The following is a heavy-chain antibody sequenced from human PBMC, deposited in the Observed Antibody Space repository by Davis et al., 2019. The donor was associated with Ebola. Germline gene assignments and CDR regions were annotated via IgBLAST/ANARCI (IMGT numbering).Heavy chain of an antibody. Sequence: GESLKISCAASGFTFSSDWMSWVRQAPGKGPEWAANIKGDGSEKYYGNSLKGRFTISRDNAKNSLYLQMNSLRAEDTAVYYCAREKKTVSGTYRTFDYWGQGTLVTVSS. CDR1: GFTFSSDW. CDR3: AREKKTVSGTYRTFDY. D-gene: IGHD1-26*01. J-gene: IGHJ4*02. CDR2: IKGDGSEK. V-gene: IGHV3-7*01.